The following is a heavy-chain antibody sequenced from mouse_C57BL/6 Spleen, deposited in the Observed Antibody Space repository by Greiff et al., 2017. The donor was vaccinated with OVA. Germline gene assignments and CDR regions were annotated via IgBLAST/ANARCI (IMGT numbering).Heavy chain of an antibody. V-gene: IGHV1-69*01. D-gene: IGHD1-1*01. CDR3: ARPDYYGSHWYFDV. J-gene: IGHJ1*03. CDR2: IDPSDSYT. Sequence: QVQLQQPGAELVMPGASVKLSCKASGYTFTSYWMHWVKQRPGQGLEWIGEIDPSDSYTNYNQKFKGKSTLTVDKSSSTAYMQLSSLTSEDSAVYYCARPDYYGSHWYFDVWGTGTTVTVSS. CDR1: GYTFTSYW.